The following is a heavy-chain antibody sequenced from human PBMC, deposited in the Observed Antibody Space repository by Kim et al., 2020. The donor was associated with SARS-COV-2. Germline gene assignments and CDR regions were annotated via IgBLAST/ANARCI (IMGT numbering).Heavy chain of an antibody. J-gene: IGHJ4*02. V-gene: IGHV3-23*01. CDR3: SKERVGSCWVSYHDY. Sequence: GGSLRLSCTASGFTFSNSGMAWVRQAPGKGKEWVSAIGVGGSTFYLDSVMGRFIISRDNSENTLYLQLNSLIADDTAIYYFSKERVGSCWVSYHDYCGQG. CDR2: IGVGGST. CDR1: GFTFSNSG. D-gene: IGHD6-13*01.